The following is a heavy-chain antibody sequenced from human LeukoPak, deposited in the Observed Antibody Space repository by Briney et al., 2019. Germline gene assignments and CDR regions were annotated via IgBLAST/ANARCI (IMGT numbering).Heavy chain of an antibody. CDR2: ISYSGST. Sequence: PSQTLSLTCTGSGDSISSGGYHWTGIRQHPGKGLERIGYISYSGSTYYNPSLKSRVNISMDTSKNQFSLRLTTVTAADTAVYYCATHTIATVTTVSWGQGTLVTVSS. V-gene: IGHV4-31*03. CDR1: GDSISSGGYH. D-gene: IGHD4-17*01. J-gene: IGHJ5*02. CDR3: ATHTIATVTTVS.